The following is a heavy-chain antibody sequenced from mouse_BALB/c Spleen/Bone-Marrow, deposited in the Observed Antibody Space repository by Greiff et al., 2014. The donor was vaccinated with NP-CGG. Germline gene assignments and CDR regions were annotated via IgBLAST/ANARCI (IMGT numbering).Heavy chain of an antibody. J-gene: IGHJ4*01. CDR2: IDPANGNT. V-gene: IGHV14-3*02. Sequence: EVQLQQSGAELVKPGASVKLSCTASGFNFKDTYMHWVKQRPEQGLEWIGRIDPANGNTKYDPKFQGKATITADTSSNTAYLQLSSLTSAVTAVYYCARWEYYAMDYWGQGTTVTVSS. CDR3: ARWEYYAMDY. D-gene: IGHD4-1*01. CDR1: GFNFKDTY.